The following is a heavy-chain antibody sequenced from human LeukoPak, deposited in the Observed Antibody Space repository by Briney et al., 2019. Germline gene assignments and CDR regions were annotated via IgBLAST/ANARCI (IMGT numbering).Heavy chain of an antibody. CDR2: ISYDGSNK. Sequence: GRSLRLSCAASGFTFSSYGMHWVRQAPGKGLEWVAVISYDGSNKYYADSVKGRFTISRDNSKNTLYLQMNSLRAEDTAVYYCARGPYYDFWSGYFLYGMDVWGQGTTVTVSS. CDR1: GFTFSSYG. CDR3: ARGPYYDFWSGYFLYGMDV. D-gene: IGHD3-3*01. J-gene: IGHJ6*02. V-gene: IGHV3-30*03.